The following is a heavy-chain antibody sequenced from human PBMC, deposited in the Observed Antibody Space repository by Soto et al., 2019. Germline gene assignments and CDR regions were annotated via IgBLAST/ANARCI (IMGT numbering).Heavy chain of an antibody. CDR2: INAGNGNT. CDR3: ASGNDYDSSGYYDFSLGDY. Sequence: QVQLVQSGAEVKKPGASVKVSCKASGYTFTSYAMHWVRQAPGQRLEWMGWINAGNGNTKYSQKFQGRVTITRDTPASTSYMELSSLRSEDTAVYYCASGNDYDSSGYYDFSLGDYWGQGTLVTVSS. CDR1: GYTFTSYA. D-gene: IGHD3-22*01. V-gene: IGHV1-3*01. J-gene: IGHJ4*02.